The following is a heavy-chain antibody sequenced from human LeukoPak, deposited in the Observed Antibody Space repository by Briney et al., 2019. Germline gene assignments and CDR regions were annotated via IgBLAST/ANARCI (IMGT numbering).Heavy chain of an antibody. V-gene: IGHV1-69*05. J-gene: IGHJ4*02. CDR3: ARSRGPQTTIEPYYFDY. CDR2: IIPIFGTA. D-gene: IGHD1-26*01. CDR1: GGTFSSYA. Sequence: ASVKVSCKASGGTFSSYAISWVRQAPGQGLEWMGGIIPIFGTANYAQKFQGRVTITTDESTSTAYMELSSLRSEDTAVFYCARSRGPQTTIEPYYFDYWGQGTLVTVSS.